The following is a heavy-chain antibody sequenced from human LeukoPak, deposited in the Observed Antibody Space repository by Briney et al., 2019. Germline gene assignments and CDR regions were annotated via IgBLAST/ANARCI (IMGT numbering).Heavy chain of an antibody. CDR2: INSSGST. Sequence: SETLSLTCTVSGGSISNFYWSWIRQPAGKGLEWIGRINSSGSTNYNPSLKSRVTISVDTSKNQFSLKLSSVTAADTAVYYCARHKGDFWSGYLNWFDPWGQGTLVTVSS. CDR3: ARHKGDFWSGYLNWFDP. CDR1: GGSISNFY. V-gene: IGHV4-4*07. J-gene: IGHJ5*02. D-gene: IGHD3-3*01.